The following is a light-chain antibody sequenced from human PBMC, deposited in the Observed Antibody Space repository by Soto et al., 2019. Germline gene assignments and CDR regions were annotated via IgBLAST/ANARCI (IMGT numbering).Light chain of an antibody. J-gene: IGLJ2*01. V-gene: IGLV1-40*01. CDR2: GNS. CDR1: SSNIGANYD. CDR3: QSYDSTLRGSRV. Sequence: QSVLTQPPSVSGAPGQRVTISCTGSSSNIGANYDVHWYQQVPGTAPKLLIYGNSNRPSGVPDRFSGSKSGTSASLAITGLQAEDEADYYCQSYDSTLRGSRVFGGGTKLTVL.